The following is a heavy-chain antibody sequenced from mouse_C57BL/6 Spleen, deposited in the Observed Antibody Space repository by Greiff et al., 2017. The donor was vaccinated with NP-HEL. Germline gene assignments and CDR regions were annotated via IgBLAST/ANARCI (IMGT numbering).Heavy chain of an antibody. CDR3: ARGAYYSNYDAMDY. CDR1: GYTFTSYW. V-gene: IGHV1-55*01. Sequence: QVQLQQPGAELVKPGASVKMSCKASGYTFTSYWITWVQQRPGQGLEWIGDIYPGSGSTNYNEKFKSKATLTVDTSSSTAYMQLGSLTSEDSAVYYCARGAYYSNYDAMDYWGQGTSVTVSS. J-gene: IGHJ4*01. D-gene: IGHD2-5*01. CDR2: IYPGSGST.